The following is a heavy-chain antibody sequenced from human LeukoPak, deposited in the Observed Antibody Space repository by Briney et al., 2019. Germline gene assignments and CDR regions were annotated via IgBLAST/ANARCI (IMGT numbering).Heavy chain of an antibody. J-gene: IGHJ4*02. V-gene: IGHV4-4*02. Sequence: PSETLSLTCAVSGGSISSSNWWSWVRQPPGKGLEWIGEIYHSGTTKYNPSLKSRVTISLDKSKNQFSLRLSSVTAADTAVYYCARYRCGYSSSWCWPYWGQGALVTVSS. CDR2: IYHSGTT. CDR3: ARYRCGYSSSWCWPY. D-gene: IGHD6-13*01. CDR1: GGSISSSNW.